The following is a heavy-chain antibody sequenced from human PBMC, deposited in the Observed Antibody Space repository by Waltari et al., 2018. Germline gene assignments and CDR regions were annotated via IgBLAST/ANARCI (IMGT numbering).Heavy chain of an antibody. CDR3: ARGTGTSSTNWFDP. D-gene: IGHD6-6*01. CDR1: GGSVSSCCYY. V-gene: IGHV4-61*01. J-gene: IGHJ5*02. CDR2: IIFSGTN. Sequence: QVQLQESGPRLVRASGTPSLTCTVSGGSVSSCCYYWSWIRRPPGKGLEYIGHIIFSGTNRYNPSLKSRVSISVDRSQNQFSLTMTSVSAADTAVYFCARGTGTSSTNWFDPWGPGVPVTVSS.